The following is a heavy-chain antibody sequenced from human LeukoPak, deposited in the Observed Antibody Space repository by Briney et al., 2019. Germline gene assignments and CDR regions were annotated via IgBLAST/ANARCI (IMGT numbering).Heavy chain of an antibody. J-gene: IGHJ4*02. CDR2: IKHDGSDK. CDR3: VRGSIWSPDN. V-gene: IGHV3-7*04. Sequence: GGSLRLSCAASGFTFSSYEMNWVRQAPGKGLEWVANIKHDGSDKYYPDSVKGRFTISRDNTKKSLYLQMNSLTADDTAVYYCVRGSIWSPDNWGRGTLVTVSS. CDR1: GFTFSSYE. D-gene: IGHD3-10*01.